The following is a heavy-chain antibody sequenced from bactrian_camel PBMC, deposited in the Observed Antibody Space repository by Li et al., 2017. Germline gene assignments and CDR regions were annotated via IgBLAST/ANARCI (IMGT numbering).Heavy chain of an antibody. J-gene: IGHJ4*01. CDR3: AAGWARDSDYCVTSSTEYNY. CDR2: ISPGDSRT. V-gene: IGHV3S45*01. CDR1: GRSNENYF. Sequence: HVQLVESGGGSVQAGGSLRLSCAISGRSNENYFLAWFRQPPGKERERVAAISPGDSRTYYADSVKDRFTISRDNAKNTVYLQMNSLKPEDTAMYYCAAGWARDSDYCVTSSTEYNYWGQGTQVTVS. D-gene: IGHD3*01.